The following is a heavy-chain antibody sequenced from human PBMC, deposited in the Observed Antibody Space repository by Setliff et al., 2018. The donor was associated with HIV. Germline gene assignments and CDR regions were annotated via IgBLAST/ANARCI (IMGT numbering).Heavy chain of an antibody. D-gene: IGHD3-10*01. CDR2: IIPMFGTA. Sequence: EASVKVSCKASGGTFSSYAISWVRQAPGQGLEWMGRIIPMFGTANYAQKFQGRVTITADKSTSTAYMELSSLRSEDTAVYYCARDKDAIYYGSGSFFYYYYMDVWGKGTTVTVSS. V-gene: IGHV1-69*06. CDR3: ARDKDAIYYGSGSFFYYYYMDV. J-gene: IGHJ6*03. CDR1: GGTFSSYA.